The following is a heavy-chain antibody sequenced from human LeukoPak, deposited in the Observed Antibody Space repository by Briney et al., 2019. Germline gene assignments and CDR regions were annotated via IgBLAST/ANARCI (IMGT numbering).Heavy chain of an antibody. D-gene: IGHD1-1*01. J-gene: IGHJ4*02. CDR2: INTDGSHT. CDR3: GTGPRNDGEDD. Sequence: GVSLRLSCAASGFTFSSYWMHWVRQAPGKGLVWVSRINTDGSHTIYADSVKGRFTISRDNAKNTLYLQMNSLRAEDSAVYYCGTGPRNDGEDDWGQGTLVTVLS. CDR1: GFTFSSYW. V-gene: IGHV3-74*01.